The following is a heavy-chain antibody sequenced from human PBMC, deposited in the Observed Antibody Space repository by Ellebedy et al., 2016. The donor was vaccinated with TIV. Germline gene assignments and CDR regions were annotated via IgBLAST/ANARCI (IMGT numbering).Heavy chain of an antibody. V-gene: IGHV3-7*01. CDR1: EFSFSSYW. J-gene: IGHJ4*02. D-gene: IGHD5-18*01. Sequence: GGSLRLSCAAYEFSFSSYWMNWVRQAPGKGLEWVANLNQDGSVKYYVDSVKGRFTISRDNAKNSLYLQMNSLRAEDTAVYYCARHHTIQLWSLDSWGQGTLVTVSS. CDR2: LNQDGSVK. CDR3: ARHHTIQLWSLDS.